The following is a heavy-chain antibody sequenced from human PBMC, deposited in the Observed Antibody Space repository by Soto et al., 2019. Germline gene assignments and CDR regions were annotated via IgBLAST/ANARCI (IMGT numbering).Heavy chain of an antibody. D-gene: IGHD6-13*01. CDR2: FDPEDGET. J-gene: IGHJ4*02. V-gene: IGHV1-24*01. CDR3: ATERPDDNSSRPALGDY. Sequence: ASVKACCKVSGSPPTELSMHSARQAPGKGLEWMGGFDPEDGETIYAQKFQGRVTMTEDTSTDTAYMELSSLRSEDTAVYYCATERPDDNSSRPALGDYWAQGTLVAVSS. CDR1: GSPPTELS.